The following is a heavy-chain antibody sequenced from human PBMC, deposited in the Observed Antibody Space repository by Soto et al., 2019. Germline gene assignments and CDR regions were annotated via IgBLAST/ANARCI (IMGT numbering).Heavy chain of an antibody. CDR3: AKGYSSSWGGSYFDY. CDR1: GFTFDDYA. V-gene: IGHV3-9*01. CDR2: ISWNSGSI. J-gene: IGHJ4*02. Sequence: EVQLVESGGGLVQPGRSLRLSCAASGFTFDDYAMHWVRQAPGKGLEWVSGISWNSGSIGYADSVKGRFTISRDNAKNSLYLQMNSLRAEDTALYYRAKGYSSSWGGSYFDYWGQGTLVTVSS. D-gene: IGHD6-13*01.